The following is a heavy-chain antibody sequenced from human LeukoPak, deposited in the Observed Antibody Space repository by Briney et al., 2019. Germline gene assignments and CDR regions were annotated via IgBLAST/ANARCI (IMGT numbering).Heavy chain of an antibody. CDR3: TRYTMAAAPRFDN. D-gene: IGHD3-10*01. CDR1: DGSFTSIY. CDR2: ITHSGST. V-gene: IGHV4-34*01. J-gene: IGHJ4*02. Sequence: SETLSLTCAVHDGSFTSIYWSWIRQPPGRGLEGIGEITHSGSTNYNPSLKSRVTISLDTSKNQFSLKLNSVTAADAAVYYCTRYTMAAAPRFDNWGQGTLVAVSS.